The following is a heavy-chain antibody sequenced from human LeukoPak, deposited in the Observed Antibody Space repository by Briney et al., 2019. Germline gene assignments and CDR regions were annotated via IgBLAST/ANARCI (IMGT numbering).Heavy chain of an antibody. J-gene: IGHJ4*02. V-gene: IGHV3-20*01. CDR3: ARDDFWSGYSSY. CDR2: INWNGGST. CDR1: GFTFDDYG. D-gene: IGHD3-3*01. Sequence: PGGSLRLSCAASGFTFDDYGMSWVRQAPGKGLEWVSGINWNGGSTGYADSVKGRFTIFRDNAKNSLYLQMNSLRAEDTALYHCARDDFWSGYSSYWGQGTLVTVSS.